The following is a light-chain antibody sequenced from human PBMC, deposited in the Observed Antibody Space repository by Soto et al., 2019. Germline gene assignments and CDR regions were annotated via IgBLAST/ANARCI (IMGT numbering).Light chain of an antibody. CDR1: NSDVGADKF. Sequence: QSVLTQPRSVSGSPGQSVTISCTGSNSDVGADKFVSWLQHNPGEAPKVMIYDVTQRPSGVPDRFSGTKSANTASLTISGLEAEDEADYCCCSYAGSYTWVFGSGTKVTVL. CDR3: CSYAGSYTWV. CDR2: DVT. J-gene: IGLJ1*01. V-gene: IGLV2-11*01.